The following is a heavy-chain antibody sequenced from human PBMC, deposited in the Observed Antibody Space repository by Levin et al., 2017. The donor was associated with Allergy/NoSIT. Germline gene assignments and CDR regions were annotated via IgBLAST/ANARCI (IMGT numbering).Heavy chain of an antibody. Sequence: GGSLRLSCAGSGFTFSNFGMNWVRQAPGKGLEWVSAISNSGITTYYADSVKGRFTISRDNARYTLYLQMDGLRAEDTAVYSCAKEMGHRLPFDYWGRGTLVTVSS. D-gene: IGHD1-26*01. CDR1: GFTFSNFG. V-gene: IGHV3-23*01. J-gene: IGHJ4*02. CDR2: ISNSGITT. CDR3: AKEMGHRLPFDY.